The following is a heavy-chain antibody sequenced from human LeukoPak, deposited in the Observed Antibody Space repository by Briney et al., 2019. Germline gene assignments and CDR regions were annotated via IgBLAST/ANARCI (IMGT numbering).Heavy chain of an antibody. CDR3: ATERGRASWYEYYFDN. CDR1: GFTSSNAW. D-gene: IGHD6-13*01. V-gene: IGHV3-15*01. CDR2: FNSNTDGGAT. Sequence: SGESLRLSCAASGFTSSNAWMSWVRQAPGQGLLGAGRFNSNTDGGATDYVAPGKGRFTISRDDSRDTLYLQMSSLKTEDTAVYFCATERGRASWYEYYFDNWGQGTLVTVAS. J-gene: IGHJ4*02.